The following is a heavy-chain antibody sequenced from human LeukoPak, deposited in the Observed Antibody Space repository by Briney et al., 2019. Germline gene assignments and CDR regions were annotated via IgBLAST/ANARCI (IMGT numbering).Heavy chain of an antibody. Sequence: PGGSLRLSCAASGFTFSSYAMHWVRQAPGKGLEWVAVISYDGSNKYYADSVKGRFTISRDNSKNTLYLQMNSLRAEDTAVYYCARDLHLSGTLDYCGQGTLVTVSS. CDR1: GFTFSSYA. CDR3: ARDLHLSGTLDY. V-gene: IGHV3-30-3*01. D-gene: IGHD2/OR15-2a*01. J-gene: IGHJ4*02. CDR2: ISYDGSNK.